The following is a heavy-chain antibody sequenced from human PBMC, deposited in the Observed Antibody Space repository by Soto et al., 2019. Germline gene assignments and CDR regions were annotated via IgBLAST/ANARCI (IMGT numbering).Heavy chain of an antibody. CDR1: GFTFSSYS. Sequence: QPGGSLRLSCAASGFTFSSYSMNWVRQAPGKGLEWVSYISSSSSTIYYADSVKGRFTISRDNAKNSLYLQMNSLRDEDTAVYYCARVLPLNYYGSGSYYAPYYYYGMDVWGQGTTVTVSS. J-gene: IGHJ6*02. V-gene: IGHV3-48*02. CDR3: ARVLPLNYYGSGSYYAPYYYYGMDV. D-gene: IGHD3-10*01. CDR2: ISSSSSTI.